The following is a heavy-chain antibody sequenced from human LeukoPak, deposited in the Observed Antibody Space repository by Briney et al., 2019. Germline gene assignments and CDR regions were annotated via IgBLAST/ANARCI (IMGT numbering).Heavy chain of an antibody. D-gene: IGHD2-2*01. CDR1: GFIFDDYV. CDR2: IYIDGSST. CDR3: ARGASVRQDF. J-gene: IGHJ4*02. Sequence: PGWSLRLSCAASGFIFDDYVMHWVRQAPGKGLEWVSRIYIDGSSTNYADSVKGRFTISRDNAKNTLYLQMDGLRADDTAVYYCARGASVRQDFWGQGTLVTVSS. V-gene: IGHV3-74*01.